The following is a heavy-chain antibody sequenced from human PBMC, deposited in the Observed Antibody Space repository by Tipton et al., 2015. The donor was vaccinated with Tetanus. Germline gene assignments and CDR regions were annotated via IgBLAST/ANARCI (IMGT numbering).Heavy chain of an antibody. D-gene: IGHD2-15*01. J-gene: IGHJ4*02. Sequence: SLRLSCAASGFIFSSYGIHWVRQAPGKGLEWVAVSWYDGTDQYYADSVKGRFTLSRDNSKNTLYLQMNSLRVEDTALYYCAREADCSGGSCFSGDFDNWGRGTQVTVSS. CDR3: AREADCSGGSCFSGDFDN. CDR2: SWYDGTDQ. V-gene: IGHV3-33*01. CDR1: GFIFSSYG.